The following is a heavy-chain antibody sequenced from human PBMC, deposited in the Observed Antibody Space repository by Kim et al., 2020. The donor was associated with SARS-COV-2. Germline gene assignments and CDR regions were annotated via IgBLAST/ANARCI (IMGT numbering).Heavy chain of an antibody. D-gene: IGHD6-13*01. CDR2: ISSSSSTI. Sequence: GGSLRLSCAASGFTFSSYSMNWVRQAPGKGLEWVSYISSSSSTIYYADSVKGRFTISRDNAKNSLYLQMNSLRDEDTAVYYCARDLRGYSSSWYPYYYYYYGMDVWGQGTTVTVSS. CDR1: GFTFSSYS. CDR3: ARDLRGYSSSWYPYYYYYYGMDV. V-gene: IGHV3-48*02. J-gene: IGHJ6*02.